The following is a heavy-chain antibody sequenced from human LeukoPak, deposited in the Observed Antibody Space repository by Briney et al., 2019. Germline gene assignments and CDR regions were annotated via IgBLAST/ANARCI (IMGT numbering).Heavy chain of an antibody. CDR1: GFTFTCCG. CDR2: ISSSDGDSK. V-gene: IGHV3-30*18. J-gene: IGHJ4*02. CDR3: AKWSGNRPLYYFDY. D-gene: IGHD3-3*01. Sequence: GTSLRLSCATSGFTFTCCGMHWVRQASGKGLEWVAAISSSDGDSKYYADSVKGRFTIYRDNSKNTVYLQMNSLRADDTAVYYCAKWSGNRPLYYFDYWGQGTLVTVSS.